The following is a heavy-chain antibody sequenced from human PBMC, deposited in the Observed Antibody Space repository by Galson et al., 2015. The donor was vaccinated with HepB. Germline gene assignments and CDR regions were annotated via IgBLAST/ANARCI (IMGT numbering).Heavy chain of an antibody. J-gene: IGHJ3*02. CDR3: AREGAVLNAFDI. V-gene: IGHV1-46*01. CDR2: INPSGGST. D-gene: IGHD3-16*01. Sequence: SVKVSCKASGYTFTSYYIHWVRQAPGQGLEWMGIINPSGGSTTYAQRFHGRVTMTRDTSTSTVYMELSSLRSEDTGVYYCAREGAVLNAFDIWGQGTMVTVSS. CDR1: GYTFTSYY.